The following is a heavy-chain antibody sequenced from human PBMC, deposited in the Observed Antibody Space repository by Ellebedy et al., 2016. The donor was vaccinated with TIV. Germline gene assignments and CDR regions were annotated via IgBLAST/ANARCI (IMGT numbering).Heavy chain of an antibody. CDR2: ISSNRGST. CDR1: GFTFSSYV. D-gene: IGHD6-13*01. J-gene: IGHJ4*02. CDR3: TPLGSWYVSRY. V-gene: IGHV3-64D*09. Sequence: GESLKISCSASGFTFSSYVMHWVRQAPGKGLEYVSAISSNRGSTYYADSVKGRFTISRDNSKNTLYLQMSSLRAEDTAVYYCTPLGSWYVSRYWGQGTLVTVSS.